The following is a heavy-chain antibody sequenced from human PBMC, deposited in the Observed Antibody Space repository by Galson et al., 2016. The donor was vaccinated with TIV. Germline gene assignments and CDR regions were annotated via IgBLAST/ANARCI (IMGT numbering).Heavy chain of an antibody. J-gene: IGHJ6*02. CDR1: GFTFDNYA. D-gene: IGHD2-15*01. CDR2: ISWRSIKA. V-gene: IGHV3-9*01. Sequence: SLRLSCAASGFTFDNYAMHWVRQAPGKGLEWVSGISWRSIKADYADSVRGRFTISRDPAKNSLDLQMNSLRPEDTALYFCASGGYCSGGRCYSNGFLEFSGLDVWGQGTTVTVSS. CDR3: ASGGYCSGGRCYSNGFLEFSGLDV.